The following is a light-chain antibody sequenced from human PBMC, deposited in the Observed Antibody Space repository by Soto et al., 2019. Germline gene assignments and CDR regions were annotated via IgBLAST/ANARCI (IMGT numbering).Light chain of an antibody. CDR2: VVN. V-gene: IGLV2-14*01. J-gene: IGLJ1*01. Sequence: SALTQPASVFGSPGQSITISCTGSSSDVGGYNYLSWYKHQPGKAPQLMIYVVNNQSSGASNRIFGCQACNTASLTISGLQAEDEADYYWASYTSSTTRGFGTGTKVTVL. CDR3: ASYTSSTTRG. CDR1: SSDVGGYNY.